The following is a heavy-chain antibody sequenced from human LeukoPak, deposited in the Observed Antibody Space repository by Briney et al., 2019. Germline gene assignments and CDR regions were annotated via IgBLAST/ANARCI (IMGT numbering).Heavy chain of an antibody. CDR2: ISAYNGNT. Sequence: ASVKVSCKASGYTFTSYGISWVRQAPGQGLEWMGWISAYNGNTNYAQKLQGRVTMTTDTSTSTAYMELRSLRSDDTAVYYCARGGGLWYDILTGSVGYFDYWGQGTLVTVSS. CDR1: GYTFTSYG. CDR3: ARGGGLWYDILTGSVGYFDY. D-gene: IGHD3-9*01. J-gene: IGHJ4*02. V-gene: IGHV1-18*01.